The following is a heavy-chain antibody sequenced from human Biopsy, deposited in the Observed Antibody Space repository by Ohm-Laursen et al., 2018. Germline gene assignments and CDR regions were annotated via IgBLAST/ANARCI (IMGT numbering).Heavy chain of an antibody. CDR1: GFTLSNYA. CDR2: ITSSGGST. CDR3: AKQGATILSSFDS. Sequence: SLRLSCSASGFTLSNYAMGWVRQAPGKGLEWVSTITSSGGSTYFADSVKGRFTISRDNSKNRLYLQMNSLRGEDTAVYYCAKQGATILSSFDSWGQGTLVTVSS. V-gene: IGHV3-23*01. D-gene: IGHD3-9*01. J-gene: IGHJ5*01.